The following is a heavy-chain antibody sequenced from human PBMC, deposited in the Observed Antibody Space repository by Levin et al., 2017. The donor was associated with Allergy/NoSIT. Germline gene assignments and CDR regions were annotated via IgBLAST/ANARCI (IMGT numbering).Heavy chain of an antibody. J-gene: IGHJ5*02. CDR3: ARDFNEYSYGNNWFDV. CDR2: ISAYTGNT. CDR1: GYSFTNYG. V-gene: IGHV1-18*01. D-gene: IGHD5-18*01. Sequence: ASVKVSCKASGYSFTNYGLNWVRQAPGQGLEWLGWISAYTGNTNFAQKVQDRVTFTTDTSTNTAYMDLRGLRSDDTAVYFCARDFNEYSYGNNWFDVWGQGTLVTVSS.